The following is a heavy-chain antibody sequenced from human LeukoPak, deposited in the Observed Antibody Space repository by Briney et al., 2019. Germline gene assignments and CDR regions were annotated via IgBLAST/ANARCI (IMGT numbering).Heavy chain of an antibody. J-gene: IGHJ4*02. CDR1: GFSFSFYD. V-gene: IGHV3-30-3*01. Sequence: PGGSLRLSCAASGFSFSFYDMNWVRQAPGKELEWVAVIASSFGTNRFYTDSVKGRFTISRDFSKNTVYLQLNSLRAGDTAIYYCTKDRRGPAAGTWYFDSWGQGTLVTVSS. CDR3: TKDRRGPAAGTWYFDS. D-gene: IGHD6-13*01. CDR2: IASSFGTNR.